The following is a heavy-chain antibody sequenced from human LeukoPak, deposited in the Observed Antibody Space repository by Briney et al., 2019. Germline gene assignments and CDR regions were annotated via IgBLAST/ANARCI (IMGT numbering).Heavy chain of an antibody. V-gene: IGHV1-69*05. Sequence: ASVKVSCKASGGTFSSYAISWVRQAPGQGLEWMGGIIPIFGTANYAQKFQGRVMITTDESTSTAYMELSSLRSEDTAVYYCARPKIAAAGRRPFYYFDYWGQGTLVTVSS. CDR3: ARPKIAAAGRRPFYYFDY. CDR2: IIPIFGTA. CDR1: GGTFSSYA. D-gene: IGHD6-13*01. J-gene: IGHJ4*02.